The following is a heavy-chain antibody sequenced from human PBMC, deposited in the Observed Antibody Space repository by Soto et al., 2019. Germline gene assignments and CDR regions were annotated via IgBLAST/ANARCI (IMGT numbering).Heavy chain of an antibody. CDR3: ARGGIAAAGMGGLRTYYYYGMDV. D-gene: IGHD6-13*01. V-gene: IGHV1-2*02. CDR2: INPNSGGT. Sequence: ASVKVSCKASGYTFTGYYMHWVRRAPGQGLEWMGWINPNSGGTNYAQKFQGRVTMTRDTSISTAYMELSRLRSDDTAVYYCARGGIAAAGMGGLRTYYYYGMDVWGQGTTVTVSS. CDR1: GYTFTGYY. J-gene: IGHJ6*02.